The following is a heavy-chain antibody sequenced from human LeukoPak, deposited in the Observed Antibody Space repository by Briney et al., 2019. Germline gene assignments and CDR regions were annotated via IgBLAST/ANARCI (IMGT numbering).Heavy chain of an antibody. Sequence: ASVKVSCKASGGTFSSYAISWVRQAPGQGLEWMGGIIPIFGTANYAQKFQGRVTITADESTSTAYMELSSLRSEDTAVYYCARATGRCGGDCYAFDYWAREPWSPSPQ. J-gene: IGHJ4*02. CDR3: ARATGRCGGDCYAFDY. CDR2: IIPIFGTA. V-gene: IGHV1-69*01. CDR1: GGTFSSYA. D-gene: IGHD2-21*02.